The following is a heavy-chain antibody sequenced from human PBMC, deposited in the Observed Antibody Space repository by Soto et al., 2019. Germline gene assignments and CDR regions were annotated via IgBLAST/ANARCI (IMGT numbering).Heavy chain of an antibody. CDR1: GYTFTSYD. Sequence: QVQLVQSGAEVKKPGASVKVSCKASGYTFTSYDINWVRQATGQGLEWMGWMNPNSGNTGYAQKFQGRVTMTRNTSISTASMELSSLRSEDTAVYYCARWPDGYYYYGMDVWGQGPTVTVSS. J-gene: IGHJ6*02. V-gene: IGHV1-8*01. CDR2: MNPNSGNT. CDR3: ARWPDGYYYYGMDV.